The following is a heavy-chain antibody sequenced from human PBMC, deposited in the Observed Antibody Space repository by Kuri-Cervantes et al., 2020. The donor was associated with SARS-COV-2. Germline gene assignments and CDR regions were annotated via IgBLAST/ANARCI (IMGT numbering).Heavy chain of an antibody. CDR2: IYTSGST. CDR1: GGSISSGSYY. Sequence: SETLSLTCTVSGGSISSGSYYWSWIRQPAGKGLEWIGRIYTSGSTNYNPSLKSRVTISVDTSKNQFSLKLSSVTAADTAVYYCARARRWLQSNDAFDIWGQGTMVTVSS. CDR3: ARARRWLQSNDAFDI. V-gene: IGHV4-61*02. J-gene: IGHJ3*02. D-gene: IGHD5-24*01.